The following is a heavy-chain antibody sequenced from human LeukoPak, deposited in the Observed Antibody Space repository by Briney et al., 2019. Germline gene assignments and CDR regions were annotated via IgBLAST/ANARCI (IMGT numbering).Heavy chain of an antibody. CDR3: ARVSSGWHGYLDY. Sequence: ASVKVSCTASGYTFTSYAMHWVRQAPGQRLEWMGWINAGNGNATYTQKFQDRVTFTRDTSASTAYMDLSSLRSEDTAVYYCARVSSGWHGYLDYWGQGTPVPVSS. D-gene: IGHD6-25*01. J-gene: IGHJ4*02. CDR2: INAGNGNA. CDR1: GYTFTSYA. V-gene: IGHV1-3*01.